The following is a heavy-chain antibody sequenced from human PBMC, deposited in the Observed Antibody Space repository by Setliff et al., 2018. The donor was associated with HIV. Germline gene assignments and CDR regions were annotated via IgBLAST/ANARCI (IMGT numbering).Heavy chain of an antibody. CDR3: ARLLPGDYYGSGSYFDY. J-gene: IGHJ4*02. V-gene: IGHV4-59*08. CDR1: GGSLTNFW. D-gene: IGHD3-10*01. Sequence: LSLTCTLYGGSLTNFWWTWIRQSPGKGLEWIGEIVDSGSTTYNPSLKSRVTISLDTSKKQFSLRLTSVTAADTAVYYCARLLPGDYYGSGSYFDYWGQGTLVTVSS. CDR2: IVDSGST.